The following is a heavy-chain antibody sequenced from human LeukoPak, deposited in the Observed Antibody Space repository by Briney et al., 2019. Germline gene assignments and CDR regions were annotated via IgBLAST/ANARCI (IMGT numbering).Heavy chain of an antibody. Sequence: PAGGSLRLSCAASGFTFSSYEMNWVRQAPGKGLEWVSYISSSGSTVYYADSVKGRFTISRDNAKNSLYLQMNSLRAEDTAVYYCAREGTTVTTYRHNWFDPWGQGTLVTVSS. J-gene: IGHJ5*02. CDR3: AREGTTVTTYRHNWFDP. CDR2: ISSSGSTV. CDR1: GFTFSSYE. D-gene: IGHD4-17*01. V-gene: IGHV3-48*03.